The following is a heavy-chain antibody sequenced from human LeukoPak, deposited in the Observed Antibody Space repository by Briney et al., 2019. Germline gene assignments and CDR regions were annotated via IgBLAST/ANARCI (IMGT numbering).Heavy chain of an antibody. D-gene: IGHD5-24*01. CDR2: ISAYNGNT. CDR1: GYTFTSYG. Sequence: ASVKVSCKASGYTFTSYGISWVRQAPGQGLEWMGWISAYNGNTNYAQKLQGRVTMTTDTSTTTAYMELRSLRSDDTAVYYCARPQEEDGYNYNWAFDYWGQGTLVTVSS. CDR3: ARPQEEDGYNYNWAFDY. J-gene: IGHJ4*02. V-gene: IGHV1-18*01.